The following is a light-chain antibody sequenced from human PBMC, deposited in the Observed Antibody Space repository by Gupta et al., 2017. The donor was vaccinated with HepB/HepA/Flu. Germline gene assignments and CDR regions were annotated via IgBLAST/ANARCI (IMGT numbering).Light chain of an antibody. CDR2: AAS. Sequence: DIQMTQSPSSLPASVGDRVTLTCRASQSISSYLYWYQQKPGKAPKLLIYAASSWKSGVTSRFSGSGYGTNFTLTTSSRQPEDFAAYYCQQSYSTPAYTFGQGTKLEIK. J-gene: IGKJ2*01. CDR3: QQSYSTPAYT. V-gene: IGKV1-39*01. CDR1: QSISSY.